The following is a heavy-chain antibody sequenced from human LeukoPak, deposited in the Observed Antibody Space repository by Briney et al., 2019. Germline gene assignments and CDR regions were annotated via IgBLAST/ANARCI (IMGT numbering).Heavy chain of an antibody. V-gene: IGHV1-8*03. J-gene: IGHJ3*02. CDR2: MNPNSGNT. CDR3: ARAASLRPDAFDI. D-gene: IGHD6-25*01. CDR1: GYTLTSYD. Sequence: ASVKVSCKASGYTLTSYDINWVRQATGQGLEWMGWMNPNSGNTGYAQKFQGRVTITRNTSISTAYMELSSLRSEDTAVYYCARAASLRPDAFDIWGQGTMVTVSS.